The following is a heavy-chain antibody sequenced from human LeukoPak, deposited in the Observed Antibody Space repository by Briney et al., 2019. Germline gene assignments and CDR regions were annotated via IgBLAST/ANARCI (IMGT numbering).Heavy chain of an antibody. D-gene: IGHD1-26*01. Sequence: PSETLSLTCTASGGSISSYYWSWIRQPPGKGLEWIGYIYYSGSTNYNPSLKSRVTISVDTSKNQFSLKLSSVTAADTAVYYCARDGPYSGSTWGQGTLVTVSS. CDR2: IYYSGST. CDR1: GGSISSYY. J-gene: IGHJ5*02. V-gene: IGHV4-59*01. CDR3: ARDGPYSGST.